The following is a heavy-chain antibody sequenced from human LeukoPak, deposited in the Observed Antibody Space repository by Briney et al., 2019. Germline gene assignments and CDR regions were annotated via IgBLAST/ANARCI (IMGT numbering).Heavy chain of an antibody. Sequence: PSGGSLRLSCAASGFTVSTHYMSWVRQAPGKGLEWVSLLYSRGDTFYADSVKGRFTISRYNSKNTLYLQMNSLTAEDTAVYFCARDSSSFLNYFDYWGQGTLVTVSS. V-gene: IGHV3-53*01. D-gene: IGHD6-19*01. CDR3: ARDSSSFLNYFDY. CDR1: GFTVSTHY. J-gene: IGHJ4*02. CDR2: LYSRGDT.